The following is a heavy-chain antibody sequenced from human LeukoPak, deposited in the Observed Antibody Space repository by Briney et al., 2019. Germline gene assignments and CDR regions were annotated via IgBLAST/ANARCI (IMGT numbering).Heavy chain of an antibody. CDR2: IYYSGST. Sequence: QVQLQESVPGLVKPSDTLSFTCTVSAGSISSHYVSCIREPPGSGLECLGYIYYSGSTNYNPSXKSRVTIXVDTSKNQXXXXXXSVTAADTAVYYCAGSSWPYYYYYMDVWGKGATVTVSS. J-gene: IGHJ6*03. CDR1: AGSISSHY. CDR3: AGSSWPYYYYYMDV. V-gene: IGHV4-59*11. D-gene: IGHD6-13*01.